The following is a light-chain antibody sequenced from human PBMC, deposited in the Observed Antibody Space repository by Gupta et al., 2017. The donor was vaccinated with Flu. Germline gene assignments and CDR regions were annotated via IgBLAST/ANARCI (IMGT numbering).Light chain of an antibody. J-gene: IGKJ1*01. V-gene: IGKV1-5*03. Sequence: SPSTLSASVGDRVTITCRASQSISSWLAWYQQKPGKAPKLLIYKASSLESGVPSRFSGSGSGTEFTLTISSLQPDDFATYYCQQYDSYSTFGQGTKVEVK. CDR1: QSISSW. CDR2: KAS. CDR3: QQYDSYST.